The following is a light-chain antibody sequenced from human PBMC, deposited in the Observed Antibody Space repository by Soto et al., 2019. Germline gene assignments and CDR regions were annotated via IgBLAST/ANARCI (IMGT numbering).Light chain of an antibody. CDR1: QGINTF. Sequence: DIQMTQSPSSLSASVGDRVTITCRASQGINTFLAWYQQKAGNAPKLLIYAASTLQSGVPSRFSGSGSGTDFTLTISSLQSEDFATYYCQQLNSYPITCGQGTRRENK. J-gene: IGKJ5*01. V-gene: IGKV1-9*01. CDR3: QQLNSYPIT. CDR2: AAS.